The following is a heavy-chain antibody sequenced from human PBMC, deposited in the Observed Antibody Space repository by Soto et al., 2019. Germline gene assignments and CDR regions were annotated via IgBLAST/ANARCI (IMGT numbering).Heavy chain of an antibody. CDR1: GFPFSDHY. CDR3: ARGGGGGLFDL. Sequence: QVQLVESGGGLVGPGGTLRLSCASSGFPFSDHYMSWIRRSPGKGPQFLSYISPGTTYKNYADSVKGRFTISRDNAKSSLYLQLIGLRAEDTAVYFCARGGGGGLFDLWGQGTFVTVSS. D-gene: IGHD2-21*01. V-gene: IGHV3-11*06. J-gene: IGHJ4*02. CDR2: ISPGTTYK.